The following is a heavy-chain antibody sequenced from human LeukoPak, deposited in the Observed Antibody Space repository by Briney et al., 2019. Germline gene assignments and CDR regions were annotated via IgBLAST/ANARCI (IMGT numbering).Heavy chain of an antibody. V-gene: IGHV4-39*01. CDR1: GGSVTNTSGYY. CDR2: FYYRGNT. D-gene: IGHD2-21*02. Sequence: KSSETLSLTCSVSGGSVTNTSGYYWAWIRQSPGKSLEWIGSFYYRGNTYYNLSLKSRLTISVDTSKNQFSLKMSSVTATDTAIYYCARRRSDPGAFDIWGQGTQVTVSS. CDR3: ARRRSDPGAFDI. J-gene: IGHJ3*02.